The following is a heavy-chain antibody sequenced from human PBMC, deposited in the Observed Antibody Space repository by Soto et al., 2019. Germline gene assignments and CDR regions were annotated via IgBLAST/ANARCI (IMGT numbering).Heavy chain of an antibody. CDR2: INPNSGGT. J-gene: IGHJ6*02. CDR3: ARMWFVAARYYYGMDV. CDR1: GYTFTGYY. V-gene: IGHV1-2*02. Sequence: ASVMVSCKASGYTFTGYYMHWVRQAPGQGLEWMGWINPNSGGTNYAQKFQGRVTMTRDTSISTAYMELSRLRSDDTAVYYCARMWFVAARYYYGMDVWGQGTTVTV. D-gene: IGHD6-19*01.